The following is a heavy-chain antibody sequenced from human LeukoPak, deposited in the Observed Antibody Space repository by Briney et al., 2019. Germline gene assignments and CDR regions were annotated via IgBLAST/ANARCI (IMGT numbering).Heavy chain of an antibody. CDR3: ARGHSYYYYGMDV. Sequence: GEINHSGSTNYNPSLKSRVTISVDTSKNQFSLKLSSVTAADTAVYYCARGHSYYYYGMDVWGQGTTVTVSS. V-gene: IGHV4-34*01. CDR2: INHSGST. J-gene: IGHJ6*02.